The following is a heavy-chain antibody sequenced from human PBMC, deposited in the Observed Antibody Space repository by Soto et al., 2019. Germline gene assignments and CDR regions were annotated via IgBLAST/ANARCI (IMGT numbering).Heavy chain of an antibody. CDR2: ISGFDGDT. Sequence: QVQLVQSGAEVKKPGASVRVSCKASGYTFSSYGISCVRQAPGQGLEWVGCISGFDGDTTYAQKFHGRVTITTDTTTTPVYMDLTSMRFDDKAVYDFALAPQQYYDNGGESGYWGQGTLVTVSS. CDR3: ALAPQQYYDNGGESGY. V-gene: IGHV1-18*04. CDR1: GYTFSSYG. J-gene: IGHJ4*02. D-gene: IGHD3-22*01.